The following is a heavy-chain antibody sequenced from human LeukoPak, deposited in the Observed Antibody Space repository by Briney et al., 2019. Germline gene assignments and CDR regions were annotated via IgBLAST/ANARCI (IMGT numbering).Heavy chain of an antibody. V-gene: IGHV4-34*01. CDR2: INHRGDT. Sequence: SETLSLTCAVYGGSFSSYYWSWIRQSPGKGLEWIAEINHRGDTNYNPSVKSRVTISVDTSKNQFSLKVTSLTAADTAVYYCARGPTISEAGYFDYWGQGTLVTVSS. J-gene: IGHJ4*03. CDR1: GGSFSSYY. CDR3: ARGPTISEAGYFDY. D-gene: IGHD2-15*01.